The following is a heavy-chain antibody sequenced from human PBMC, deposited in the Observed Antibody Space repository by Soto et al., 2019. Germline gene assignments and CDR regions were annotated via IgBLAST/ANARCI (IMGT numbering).Heavy chain of an antibody. CDR1: GFTFDSYA. D-gene: IGHD6-19*01. CDR2: ISWSSGSV. V-gene: IGHV3-9*01. Sequence: EVQLVESGGGLVQPGRSLRLSCVASGFTFDSYAMHWVRQAPGKGLEWVSGISWSSGSVGYGDSVRGRFTISRDNAQNSLYLEMNSRRVEDTAFYYCVKDIHEQWLVSHFEYWGQGALVTVSS. CDR3: VKDIHEQWLVSHFEY. J-gene: IGHJ4*02.